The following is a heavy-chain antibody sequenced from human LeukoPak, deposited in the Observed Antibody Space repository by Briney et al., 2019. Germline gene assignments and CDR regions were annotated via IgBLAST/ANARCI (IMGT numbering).Heavy chain of an antibody. D-gene: IGHD5-18*01. J-gene: IGHJ6*02. Sequence: GRSLRLSCAASGFTFDDYAMHWVRQAPGKGLEWVSGISWNSGSIGYADSVKGRFTISRDNAKNSLYLQMNSLRAEDTAVYYCARGGYSYHYGMDVWGQGTTVTVSS. CDR3: ARGGYSYHYGMDV. CDR1: GFTFDDYA. CDR2: ISWNSGSI. V-gene: IGHV3-9*01.